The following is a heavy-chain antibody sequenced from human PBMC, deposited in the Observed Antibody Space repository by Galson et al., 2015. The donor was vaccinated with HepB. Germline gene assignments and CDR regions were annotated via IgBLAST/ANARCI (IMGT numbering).Heavy chain of an antibody. V-gene: IGHV1-18*01. CDR2: ISGYNGNT. CDR1: GYTFSIHG. Sequence: SVKVSCKASGYTFSIHGISWVRQAPGQGLEWMGWISGYNGNTDHSQKFQGRVTMTKDTSTGTAYMELRSLRSDDTAVYYCARVYYFGSSGYYMHWGQGTLVTVSS. CDR3: ARVYYFGSSGYYMH. J-gene: IGHJ4*02. D-gene: IGHD3-22*01.